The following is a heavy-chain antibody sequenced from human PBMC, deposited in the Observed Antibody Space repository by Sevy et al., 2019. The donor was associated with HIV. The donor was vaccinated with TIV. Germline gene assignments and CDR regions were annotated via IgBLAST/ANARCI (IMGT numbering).Heavy chain of an antibody. J-gene: IGHJ5*02. V-gene: IGHV3-7*01. CDR1: GLTFSSYW. Sequence: GGSLRLSCAVSGLTFSSYWMGWVRQAPGKGLEWVANIKQDGSEKDYVDSVKGRFTISRDNAKNSLYLQMNSLRVEDTAVYCCARDQAVAGGGRGWFDPWGQGTLVTVSS. CDR2: IKQDGSEK. D-gene: IGHD6-19*01. CDR3: ARDQAVAGGGRGWFDP.